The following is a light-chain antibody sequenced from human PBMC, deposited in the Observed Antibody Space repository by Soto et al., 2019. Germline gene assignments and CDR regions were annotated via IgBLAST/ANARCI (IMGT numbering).Light chain of an antibody. V-gene: IGLV2-11*01. CDR1: SSDVGDYDY. CDR3: CSYAGSYTLV. J-gene: IGLJ2*01. CDR2: GVG. Sequence: QSVLTQPRSVPGSPGQSVTISCTGTSSDVGDYDYVSWYQQHPGRAPKLLIYGVGKRPSGVPDRFSGSKSGNTASLTISGLQAEDEADYYCCSYAGSYTLVFGGGTKLTVL.